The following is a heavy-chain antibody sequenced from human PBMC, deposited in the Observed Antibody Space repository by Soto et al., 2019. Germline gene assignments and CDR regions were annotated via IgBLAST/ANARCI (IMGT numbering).Heavy chain of an antibody. CDR3: AKGSEQQLPPLYYYYGMDV. Sequence: GGSLRLSCAASGFTFSSYAMSWVRQAPGKGLEWVSAISGSGGSTYYADSVKGRFTISRDNSKNTLYLQMNSLRAEDTAVYYCAKGSEQQLPPLYYYYGMDVWGQGTTVTVSS. CDR1: GFTFSSYA. CDR2: ISGSGGST. D-gene: IGHD6-13*01. J-gene: IGHJ6*02. V-gene: IGHV3-23*01.